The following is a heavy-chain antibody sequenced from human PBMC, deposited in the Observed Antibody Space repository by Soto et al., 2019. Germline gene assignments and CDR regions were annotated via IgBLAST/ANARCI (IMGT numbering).Heavy chain of an antibody. V-gene: IGHV4-4*09. CDR2: IYDSGTT. CDR1: GGFITGYY. Sequence: SWRLCLTCTVAGGFITGYYWSWIRLPPGKGLEWIGYIYDSGTTTYNAALKSRVSISAETSKNQFSLNLRSVTAADTAIYYCARRNYDEEGYFFDFWGQGVLVTVSS. CDR3: ARRNYDEEGYFFDF. J-gene: IGHJ4*02. D-gene: IGHD4-17*01.